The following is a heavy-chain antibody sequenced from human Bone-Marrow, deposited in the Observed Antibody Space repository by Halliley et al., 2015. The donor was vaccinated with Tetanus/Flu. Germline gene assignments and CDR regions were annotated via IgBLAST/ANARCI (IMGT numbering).Heavy chain of an antibody. CDR1: GFTFSHYA. D-gene: IGHD2-2*01. CDR2: ISYDGREK. V-gene: IGHV3-30*18. CDR3: AKNPNASVDSDFDY. Sequence: QLVQSGGGEVQPGRSLRLSCATSGFTFSHYAIHWVRQAPGKGLEWLAVISYDGREKYYADSVEGRFTLSRDNSRNTAYLHMDRLRAGDTAMYYCAKNPNASVDSDFDYWGQGTLVSVSS. J-gene: IGHJ4*02.